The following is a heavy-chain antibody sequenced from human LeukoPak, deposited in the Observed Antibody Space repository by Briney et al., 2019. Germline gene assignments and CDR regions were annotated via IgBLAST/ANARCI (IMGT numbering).Heavy chain of an antibody. V-gene: IGHV3-74*01. Sequence: GGSLRLSCAASGFNLRDYWMHWVRQAPGKGLVWVSRLGTDGTYTNYADSVTGRFTISRDNARNTLYLQMDSLRAEDTSFYYCVRDPSNSGNWFDLWGQGTLVTVSS. CDR3: VRDPSNSGNWFDL. CDR1: GFNLRDYW. J-gene: IGHJ5*02. CDR2: LGTDGTYT. D-gene: IGHD4-11*01.